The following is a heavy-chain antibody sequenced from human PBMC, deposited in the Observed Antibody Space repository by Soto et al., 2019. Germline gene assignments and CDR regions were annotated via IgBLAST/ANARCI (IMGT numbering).Heavy chain of an antibody. Sequence: QVQLVESGGGVVQPGTSLRLSCAASGFTFSSHGMHWVRQAPGKGPEWVAVIWYDGSTKYYADSVRGRFSIFRDNAKNTLYLQMSSLRVEDTAVYHCVRWGNWKVPDHWGQGTLVTVSS. CDR3: VRWGNWKVPDH. J-gene: IGHJ4*02. D-gene: IGHD1-1*01. CDR2: IWYDGSTK. CDR1: GFTFSSHG. V-gene: IGHV3-33*01.